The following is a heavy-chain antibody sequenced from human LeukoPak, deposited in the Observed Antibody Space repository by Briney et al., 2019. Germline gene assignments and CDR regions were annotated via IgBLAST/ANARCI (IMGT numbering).Heavy chain of an antibody. Sequence: SETLSLTCTVSGGSLSSSSYYWGWIRQLPGKGLEWIGSIYYSGSTYYNPSLKSRVTISVDTSKNQFFLKLSSVTAADTAVYYCAILTIFAYWFDPWGQGTLVTVSS. CDR2: IYYSGST. CDR3: AILTIFAYWFDP. J-gene: IGHJ5*02. CDR1: GGSLSSSSYY. V-gene: IGHV4-39*01. D-gene: IGHD3-3*01.